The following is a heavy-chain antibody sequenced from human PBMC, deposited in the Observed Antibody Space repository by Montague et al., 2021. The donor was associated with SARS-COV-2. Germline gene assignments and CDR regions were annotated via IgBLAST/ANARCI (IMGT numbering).Heavy chain of an antibody. CDR3: ARDIECSF. CDR2: ISYNGGST. D-gene: IGHD2-15*01. CDR1: GFTFRDSA. V-gene: IGHV3-23*01. Sequence: SLRLSCAASGFTFRDSAMNWVRQAPGKGLEWVSLISYNGGSTYYADSVKGRFTIPRDNSNNTLYLQMNSLRAGDTAIYYCARDIECSFWGQGTLVTVSS. J-gene: IGHJ4*02.